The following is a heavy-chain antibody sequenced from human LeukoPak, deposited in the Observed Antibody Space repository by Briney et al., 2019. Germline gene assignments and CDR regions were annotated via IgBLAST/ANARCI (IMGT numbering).Heavy chain of an antibody. CDR3: ARSAGGYCSSTSCYYKPFDY. D-gene: IGHD2-2*01. CDR1: GFTFSNYG. J-gene: IGHJ4*02. Sequence: PGGSLRLSCAASGFTFSNYGMHWVRQAPGKGLEWVALISFDGSQKYYADSVKGRFTISRDNSKSTVYLQMNSLRAEDTAVYYCARSAGGYCSSTSCYYKPFDYWGQGTLVTVSS. V-gene: IGHV3-33*01. CDR2: ISFDGSQK.